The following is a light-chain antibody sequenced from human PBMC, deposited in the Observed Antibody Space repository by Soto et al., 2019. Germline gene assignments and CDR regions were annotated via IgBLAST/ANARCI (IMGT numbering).Light chain of an antibody. J-gene: IGLJ2*01. CDR1: SSNIGAGYD. Sequence: QSVLTQPPSVSGAPGQRVTISCTGSSSNIGAGYDVHWYHQLPGTAPKLLIYGNSHRPSGVPDRFSGSKSGTSASLAITGLQAEDEADYYCQSYDRSLRGVAFGGGTKLTLL. CDR3: QSYDRSLRGVA. V-gene: IGLV1-40*01. CDR2: GNS.